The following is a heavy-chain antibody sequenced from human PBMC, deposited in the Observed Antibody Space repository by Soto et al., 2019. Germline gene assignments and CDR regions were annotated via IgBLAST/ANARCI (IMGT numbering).Heavy chain of an antibody. D-gene: IGHD1-26*01. J-gene: IGHJ4*02. CDR2: MSNIGTT. CDR3: AKLTSGSYYRAYFDK. V-gene: IGHV3-23*01. CDR1: GFTFSNYG. Sequence: GGSLRLSCAASGFTFSNYGMTWVRQSPGKGLELVSVMSNIGTTYYADSVKGRFTISRDISKNTLFLQMNSLRADDTAVYYCAKLTSGSYYRAYFDKWGQGTLVTVSS.